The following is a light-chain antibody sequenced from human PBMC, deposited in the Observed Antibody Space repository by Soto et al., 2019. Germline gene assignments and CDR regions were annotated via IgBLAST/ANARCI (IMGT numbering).Light chain of an antibody. CDR2: GAF. V-gene: IGKV3-15*01. CDR3: QQYSNWPPIT. Sequence: EIVMTQSPATLSVSPGERATLSCSASQSVSSTLPWCQQKPGQAPRLLMYGAFTRPTGIPARFSGSGSGTEFTLTISSLQSEDFAVYYCQQYSNWPPITFGQGTRLEIK. CDR1: QSVSST. J-gene: IGKJ5*01.